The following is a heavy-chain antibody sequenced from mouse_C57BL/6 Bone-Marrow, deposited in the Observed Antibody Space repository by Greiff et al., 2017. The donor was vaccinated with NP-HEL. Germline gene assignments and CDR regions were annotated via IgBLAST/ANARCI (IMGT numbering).Heavy chain of an antibody. CDR2: IDPENGDT. CDR1: GFTIKDDY. Sequence: VQLQQSGAGLVGPGASVRLSCTASGFTIKDDYMHWVKQRPEQGLEGMGGIDPENGDTEYASKFQGKATITADTSSNTAYLQLSSLTSEDTAVYYCTTWAIYFYAMDYWGQGTSVTVSS. CDR3: TTWAIYFYAMDY. V-gene: IGHV14-4*01. D-gene: IGHD2-1*01. J-gene: IGHJ4*01.